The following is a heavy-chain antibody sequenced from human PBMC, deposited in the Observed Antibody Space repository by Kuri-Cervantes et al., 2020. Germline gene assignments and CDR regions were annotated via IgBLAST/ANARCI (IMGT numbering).Heavy chain of an antibody. D-gene: IGHD3-16*01. CDR1: GYSISSCCY. CDR3: ARVLGNWFDP. J-gene: IGHJ5*02. Sequence: GSLRLSCAVSGYSISSCCYWGWIRQPPGKGLEWIGYIYYSGSTNYNPSLKSRVTISVDTSKNQFSLKLSSVTAADTAVYYCARVLGNWFDPWGQGTLVTVSS. V-gene: IGHV4-38-2*01. CDR2: IYYSGST.